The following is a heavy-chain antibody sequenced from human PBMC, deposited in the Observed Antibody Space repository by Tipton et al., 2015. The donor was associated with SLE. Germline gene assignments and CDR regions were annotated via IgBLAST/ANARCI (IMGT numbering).Heavy chain of an antibody. D-gene: IGHD4-17*01. CDR2: IYISGST. J-gene: IGHJ5*02. V-gene: IGHV4-61*09. CDR3: AGHDYGDYGRFDP. CDR1: GGSIGSGSYY. Sequence: TLSLTCTVSGGSIGSGSYYWSWIRQPAGKGLEWIGHIYISGSTNYNPSLKSRVTISVDTSKNQFSLKLSSVTAADTALYYCAGHDYGDYGRFDPWGQGTLVTVSS.